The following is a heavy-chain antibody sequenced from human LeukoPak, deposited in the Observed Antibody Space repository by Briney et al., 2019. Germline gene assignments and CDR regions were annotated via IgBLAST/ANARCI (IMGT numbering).Heavy chain of an antibody. D-gene: IGHD6-19*01. CDR1: GGSISSYY. J-gene: IGHJ4*02. Sequence: SETLSLTCTVSGGSISSYYWSWIRQPPGKGLEWIGYIYYSGSTNYNPSLKSRVTISVDTSKNQFSLKLGSVTAADTAVYYCAREAYSSGWYTPYYFDYWGQGTLVTVSS. CDR3: AREAYSSGWYTPYYFDY. V-gene: IGHV4-59*01. CDR2: IYYSGST.